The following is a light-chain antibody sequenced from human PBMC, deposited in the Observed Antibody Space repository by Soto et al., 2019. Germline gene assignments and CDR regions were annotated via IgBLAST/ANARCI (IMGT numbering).Light chain of an antibody. V-gene: IGKV1-5*01. CDR3: EQYHTDWT. CDR1: ESIDNW. J-gene: IGKJ1*01. CDR2: AAS. Sequence: DIQMTQSPSTLSASVGDTVTITCRASESIDNWLAWDQQKPGKAPKLLIFAASTLVRGVPSRFSGRGSGTEFTLTISSLQADDYATLYCEQYHTDWTFGQGTKVESK.